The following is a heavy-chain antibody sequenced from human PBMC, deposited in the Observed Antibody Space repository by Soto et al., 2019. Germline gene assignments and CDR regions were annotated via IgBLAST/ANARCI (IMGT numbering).Heavy chain of an antibody. Sequence: SETLSLTCTVSGGPISSGGYYWSWIRQHPGKGLEWIGHIYNSGSTYYNPSLKSRVTTSVDTSKNQFSLKLSSVTAADTAVYYCARSEVYYFDCWGQGTLVTVSS. CDR1: GGPISSGGYY. CDR2: IYNSGST. V-gene: IGHV4-31*03. CDR3: ARSEVYYFDC. J-gene: IGHJ4*02.